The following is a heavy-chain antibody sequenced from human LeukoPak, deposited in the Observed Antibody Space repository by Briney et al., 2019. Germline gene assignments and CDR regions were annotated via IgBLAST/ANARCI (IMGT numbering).Heavy chain of an antibody. D-gene: IGHD2-2*01. CDR2: ISWDGGST. Sequence: SGRSLRLSCAASGFTFDDYAMHWVRQAPGKGLEWVSLISWDGGSTYYADSVKGRFTISRDNSKNSLYLQMNSLRAEDTALYYCAKGYCSSTSCSDYYYYYYMDVWGKGTTVTVSS. J-gene: IGHJ6*03. CDR1: GFTFDDYA. CDR3: AKGYCSSTSCSDYYYYYYMDV. V-gene: IGHV3-43D*03.